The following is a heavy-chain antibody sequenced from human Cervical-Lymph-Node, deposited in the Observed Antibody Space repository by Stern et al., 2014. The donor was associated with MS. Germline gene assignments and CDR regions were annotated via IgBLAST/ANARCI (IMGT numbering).Heavy chain of an antibody. J-gene: IGHJ4*02. CDR1: GFTFTGYY. CDR2: INLKRGGT. CDR3: AREQWREGFAS. Sequence: VQLEESGPEVQTPGAPVNVPCATSGFTFTGYYLHWVRPAPGQGLEWMGWINLKRGGTNYAQKFHDRVTITRDTSTRTASLYLAGLNSDDTAIYYCAREQWREGFASWGQGTLVTVSS. V-gene: IGHV1-2*02. D-gene: IGHD6-19*01.